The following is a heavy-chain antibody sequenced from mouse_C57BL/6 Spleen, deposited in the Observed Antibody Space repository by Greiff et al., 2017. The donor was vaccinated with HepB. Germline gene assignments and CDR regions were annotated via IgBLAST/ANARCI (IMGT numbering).Heavy chain of an antibody. CDR3: ARDYYGPFAY. Sequence: VQLKESGPELVKPGASVKISCKASGYAFSSSWMNWVKQRPGKGLEWIGRIYPGDGDTNYNGKFKGKATLTADKSSSTAYMQLSSLTSEDSAVYFCARDYYGPFAYWGQGTLVTVSA. D-gene: IGHD1-1*01. J-gene: IGHJ3*01. V-gene: IGHV1-82*01. CDR2: IYPGDGDT. CDR1: GYAFSSSW.